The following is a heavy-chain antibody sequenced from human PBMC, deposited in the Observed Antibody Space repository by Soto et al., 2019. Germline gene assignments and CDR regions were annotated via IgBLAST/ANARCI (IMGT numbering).Heavy chain of an antibody. D-gene: IGHD2-2*01. J-gene: IGHJ6*04. CDR3: ARDPNIVLVPAALRSYYYYYGMDA. CDR2: MKQDGSEK. V-gene: IGHV3-7*01. Sequence: GGSLRLSCAASGFTFSSYWMSWVRQAPGKGLEWVANMKQDGSEKYYVDSVRGRFTISRDNAKNSLYLQMNSLRAEDTAVYYCARDPNIVLVPAALRSYYYYYGMDAWGKGTTVTVSS. CDR1: GFTFSSYW.